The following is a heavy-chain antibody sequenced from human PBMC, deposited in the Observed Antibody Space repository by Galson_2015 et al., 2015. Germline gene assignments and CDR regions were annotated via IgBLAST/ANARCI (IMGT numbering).Heavy chain of an antibody. CDR3: AKAGGAYCSSTSCYVGYYYGMDV. CDR2: ISYDGSNK. D-gene: IGHD2-2*01. J-gene: IGHJ6*02. CDR1: GFTFSSYG. Sequence: LRLSCAASGFTFSSYGMHWVRQAPGKGLEWVAVISYDGSNKYYADSVKGRFTISRDNSKNTLYLQMNSLRAEDTAVYYCAKAGGAYCSSTSCYVGYYYGMDVWGQGTTVTVSS. V-gene: IGHV3-30*18.